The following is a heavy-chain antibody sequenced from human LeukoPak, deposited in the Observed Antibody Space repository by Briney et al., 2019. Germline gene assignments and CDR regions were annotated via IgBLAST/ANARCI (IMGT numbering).Heavy chain of an antibody. J-gene: IGHJ4*02. Sequence: PETLSLTCAVYGGSFSGYYWSWIRQPPGKGLEWIGEINHSGSTNYNPSLKSRVTISVDTSKNQFSLKLSSVTAADTAVYYCARAPLGSGYYFVDYWGQGTLVTVSS. V-gene: IGHV4-34*01. D-gene: IGHD3-22*01. CDR1: GGSFSGYY. CDR2: INHSGST. CDR3: ARAPLGSGYYFVDY.